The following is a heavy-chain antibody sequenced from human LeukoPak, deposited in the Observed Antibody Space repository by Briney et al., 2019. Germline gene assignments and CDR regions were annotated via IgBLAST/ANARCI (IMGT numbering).Heavy chain of an antibody. Sequence: GGSLRLSCAASGFTFSDYYMSWIRQAPGKGLEWVSYISDSSSYTNYADSIKGRFTISRDNARSSVSLQMNSLRAEGTAVYYCARAGDTMVTTGNLDYWGQGTLVTVSS. J-gene: IGHJ4*02. CDR1: GFTFSDYY. D-gene: IGHD4-17*01. CDR2: ISDSSSYT. V-gene: IGHV3-11*05. CDR3: ARAGDTMVTTGNLDY.